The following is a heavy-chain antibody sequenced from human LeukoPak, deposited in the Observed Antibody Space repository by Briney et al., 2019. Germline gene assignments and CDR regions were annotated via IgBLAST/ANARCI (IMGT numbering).Heavy chain of an antibody. Sequence: PGGSLRLSCAASGFTFSSYGMHWVRQAPGKGLEWVAFIRYDGSNKYYADPVKGRFTISRDNSKNTLYLQMNSLRAEDTAVYYCAKNRRASYTAMVMDYWGQGTLVTVSS. V-gene: IGHV3-30*02. J-gene: IGHJ4*02. CDR1: GFTFSSYG. CDR2: IRYDGSNK. D-gene: IGHD5-18*01. CDR3: AKNRRASYTAMVMDY.